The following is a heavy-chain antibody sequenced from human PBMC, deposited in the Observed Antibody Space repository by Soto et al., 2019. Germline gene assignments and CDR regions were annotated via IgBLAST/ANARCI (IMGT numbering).Heavy chain of an antibody. CDR1: GGSISSSSYY. V-gene: IGHV4-39*01. CDR3: ARREYLFGSGSYLNYYYYYGMDV. Sequence: MPSETLSLTCTVSGGSISSSSYYWGWIRQPPGKGLEWIGSIYYSGSTYYNPSPKSRVTISVDTSKNQFSLKLSSVTAADTAVYYCARREYLFGSGSYLNYYYYYGMDVWGQGTTVTVSS. CDR2: IYYSGST. D-gene: IGHD3-10*01. J-gene: IGHJ6*02.